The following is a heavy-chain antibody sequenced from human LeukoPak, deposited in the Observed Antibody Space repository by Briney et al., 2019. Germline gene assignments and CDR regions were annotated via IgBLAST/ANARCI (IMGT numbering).Heavy chain of an antibody. D-gene: IGHD2-15*01. Sequence: PGGSLTLSCAASGFTFSSYAMSWLRQAPGKGLEWVSAISGSGGSTYYADSVQGRFTISRDNSKNTLYLQMNSLRAEDTAVYYCAKSEVVAATLIDYWGQGTLVTVSS. CDR2: ISGSGGST. V-gene: IGHV3-23*01. CDR3: AKSEVVAATLIDY. J-gene: IGHJ4*02. CDR1: GFTFSSYA.